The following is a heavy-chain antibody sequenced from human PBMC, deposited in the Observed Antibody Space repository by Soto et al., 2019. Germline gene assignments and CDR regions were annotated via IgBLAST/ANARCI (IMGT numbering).Heavy chain of an antibody. CDR2: ISGSGGST. CDR3: AKDRKRLVPAAWRYFGY. V-gene: IGHV3-23*01. Sequence: RIACAACGVTVSISAMSGVRQTPGKGLEWVSAISGSGGSTYYADSVKGRFTISRDNSKNTLYLQMNSLRAEDTAVYYCAKDRKRLVPAAWRYFGYRAQGTLGTLSS. J-gene: IGHJ4*02. CDR1: GVTVSISA. D-gene: IGHD2-2*01.